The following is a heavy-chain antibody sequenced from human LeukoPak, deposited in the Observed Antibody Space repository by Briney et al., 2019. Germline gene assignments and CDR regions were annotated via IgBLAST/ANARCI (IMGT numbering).Heavy chain of an antibody. D-gene: IGHD2-15*01. CDR3: AGDYCSGGSCPLYFDY. CDR2: INHSGST. V-gene: IGHV4-34*01. Sequence: SETLSLTCAVYGGSFSGYYWSWIRQPPGKGLEWIGEINHSGSTNYNPSLKSRVTISVDTSKNQFSLKLSSVTAADTAVYYCAGDYCSGGSCPLYFDYWGQGTLVTVSS. J-gene: IGHJ4*02. CDR1: GGSFSGYY.